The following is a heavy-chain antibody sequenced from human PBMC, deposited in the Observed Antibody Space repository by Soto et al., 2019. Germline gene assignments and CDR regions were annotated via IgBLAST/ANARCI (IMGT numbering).Heavy chain of an antibody. CDR2: INAGNGNT. J-gene: IGHJ6*02. CDR3: ARDQGTINYYYYYGMDV. CDR1: GYTFTSYA. D-gene: IGHD2-8*01. V-gene: IGHV1-3*01. Sequence: GASVKVSCKASGYTFTSYAMHWVRQAPGQRFEWMGWINAGNGNTKYSQKFQGRVTITRDTSASTAYMELSSLRSEDTAVYYCARDQGTINYYYYYGMDVWGQGTTVTVSS.